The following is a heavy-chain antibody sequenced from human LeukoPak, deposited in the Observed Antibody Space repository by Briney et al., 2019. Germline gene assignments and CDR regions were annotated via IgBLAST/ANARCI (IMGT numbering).Heavy chain of an antibody. D-gene: IGHD1-7*01. CDR2: INHSGST. CDR3: ARGTQLELRAYYYGMDV. J-gene: IGHJ6*02. CDR1: GGSFSGYY. V-gene: IGHV4-34*01. Sequence: PSETLSLTCAVYGGSFSGYYWSWIRQPPGKGLEWIGEINHSGSTNYNPSLKSRVTISVDTSKNQFSLKLSSVTAADTAVYYCARGTQLELRAYYYGMDVWGQGTTVTVSS.